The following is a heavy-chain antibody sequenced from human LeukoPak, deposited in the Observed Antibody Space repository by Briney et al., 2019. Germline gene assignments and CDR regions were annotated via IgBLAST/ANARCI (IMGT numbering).Heavy chain of an antibody. J-gene: IGHJ4*02. Sequence: ASVKVSCKGSGYTSPSYFMHWVRQAPGQGLEWMGIINPTGGSTTYAQKFQGRVTMTRDTSTSTVYMELSSLRSDDTAVYYCARTAARRFDYWGQGTLVTVSS. CDR1: GYTSPSYF. V-gene: IGHV1-46*01. CDR3: ARTAARRFDY. D-gene: IGHD6-6*01. CDR2: INPTGGST.